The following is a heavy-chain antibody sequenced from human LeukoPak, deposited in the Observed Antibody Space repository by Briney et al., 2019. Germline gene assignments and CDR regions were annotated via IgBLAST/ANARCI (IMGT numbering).Heavy chain of an antibody. D-gene: IGHD1-14*01. CDR3: AKGSSGSVDY. J-gene: IGHJ4*02. CDR1: EFTFSDYY. V-gene: IGHV3-11*01. CDR2: ISSSGSTI. Sequence: PGGSLRLSCAASEFTFSDYYMSWIRQAPGKGLEWVSYISSSGSTIYYADSVKGRFAISGDNAKNSLYLQMNSLRAEDTALYYCAKGSSGSVDYWGQGTLVTVSS.